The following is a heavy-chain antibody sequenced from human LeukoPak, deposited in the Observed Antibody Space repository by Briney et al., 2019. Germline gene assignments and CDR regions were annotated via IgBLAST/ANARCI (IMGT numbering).Heavy chain of an antibody. D-gene: IGHD4-11*01. CDR1: GGSISTYY. CDR2: IYYSGST. Sequence: SETLSLTCTVSGGSISTYYGNWIRQAPGKGLEWIGYIYYSGSTNYNPPLKSRVTMSVDTSRNQFSLKLSSVTAADTAVYYCARAQVDYNNGPGSQGYYSYGMGVWGQGTTVTVSS. CDR3: ARAQVDYNNGPGSQGYYSYGMGV. J-gene: IGHJ6*02. V-gene: IGHV4-59*01.